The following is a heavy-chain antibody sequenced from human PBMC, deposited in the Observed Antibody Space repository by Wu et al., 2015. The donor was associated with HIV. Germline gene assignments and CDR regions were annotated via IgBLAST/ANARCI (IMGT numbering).Heavy chain of an antibody. CDR3: AREVGAMLANWFDP. Sequence: QDQLVQSGAEVKKPGSSVKISCKASGNTFNAINWLRQAPGQGLECMGKITPVLGSTVYTQKFQDRVTITADESTSTSYMELSSLTSEDTAVYYCAREVGAMLANWFDPWGQGTQVIVSS. D-gene: IGHD3-10*01. CDR2: ITPVLGST. CDR1: GNTFNA. V-gene: IGHV1-69*11. J-gene: IGHJ5*02.